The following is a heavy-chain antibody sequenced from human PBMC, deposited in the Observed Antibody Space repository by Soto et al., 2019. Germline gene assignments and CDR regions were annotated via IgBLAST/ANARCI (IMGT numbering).Heavy chain of an antibody. V-gene: IGHV4-31*03. J-gene: IGHJ4*02. CDR1: GGSISRSDYY. CDR3: ARVSSPATTSGFAVDY. D-gene: IGHD6-19*01. CDR2: IYHSGST. Sequence: QVQLQESGPGLVKASQTLSLTCTVSGGSISRSDYYWSWIRQHPGEGLEWIAYIYHSGSTYYNPSLKSRLTISVDTSTNQCSLRLSSVTAADTAVYYCARVSSPATTSGFAVDYWGRGTQVIVSS.